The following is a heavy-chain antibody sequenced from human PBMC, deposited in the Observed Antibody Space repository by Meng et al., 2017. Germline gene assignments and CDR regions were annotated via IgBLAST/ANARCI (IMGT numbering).Heavy chain of an antibody. CDR3: ARDRGYCSGGSCYSGFDY. CDR1: GGTCRSYA. D-gene: IGHD2-15*01. V-gene: IGHV1-69*05. CDR2: IIPIFGTA. J-gene: IGHJ4*02. Sequence: QVQGVQSVGGVKKPGSSGKFSRKASGGTCRSYAISWVRQAPGQGLEWMGGIIPIFGTANYAQKFQGRVTITTDESTSTAYMELSSLRSEDTAVYYCARDRGYCSGGSCYSGFDYWGQGTLVTVSS.